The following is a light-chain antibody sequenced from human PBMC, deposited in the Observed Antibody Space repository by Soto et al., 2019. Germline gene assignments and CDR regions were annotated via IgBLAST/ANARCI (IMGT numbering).Light chain of an antibody. J-gene: IGKJ4*01. V-gene: IGKV3-15*01. CDR3: QQYNDWPPLT. Sequence: EIVMTQSPVTLSVSPGERATLSCRASQSITSNLAWYQQEPGQAPRLLIYAASTRASGIPARFSGSGSGTEFTLTISSLQSEDFAVYYCQQYNDWPPLTFGGGTKVEIK. CDR2: AAS. CDR1: QSITSN.